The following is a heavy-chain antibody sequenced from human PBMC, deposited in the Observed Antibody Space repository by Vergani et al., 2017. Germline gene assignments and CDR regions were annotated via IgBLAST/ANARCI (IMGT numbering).Heavy chain of an antibody. CDR3: ARDLGRWSLSWFDA. J-gene: IGHJ5*02. V-gene: IGHV3-30-3*01. D-gene: IGHD2-15*01. Sequence: QVQLVESGGGVVQPGRSLRLSCAASGFTFSSYAMHWVRQAPGKGLGWVAVISYDGSNKYYADSVKGRFTISRDNSKNTLYLQMNSLRAEEAAVYYCARDLGRWSLSWFDAGGEGTLVTVSS. CDR1: GFTFSSYA. CDR2: ISYDGSNK.